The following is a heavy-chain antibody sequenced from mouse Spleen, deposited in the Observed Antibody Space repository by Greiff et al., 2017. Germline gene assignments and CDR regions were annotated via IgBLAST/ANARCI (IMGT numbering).Heavy chain of an antibody. CDR1: GFAFSSYD. Sequence: DVKLVESGGGLVKPGGSLKLSCAASGFAFSSYDMSWVRQTPEKRLEWVAYISSGGGSTYYPDTVKGRFTISRDNAKNTLYLQMSSLKSEDTAMYYCARHDYWGQGTTLTVSS. J-gene: IGHJ2*01. CDR3: ARHDY. V-gene: IGHV5-12-1*01. CDR2: ISSGGGST.